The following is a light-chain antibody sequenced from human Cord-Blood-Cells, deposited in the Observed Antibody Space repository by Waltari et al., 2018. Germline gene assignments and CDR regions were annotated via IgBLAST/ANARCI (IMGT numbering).Light chain of an antibody. V-gene: IGLV2-8*01. J-gene: IGLJ3*02. CDR3: SSYAGSNNLV. CDR2: EVS. Sequence: QSALTQPPSASASPGQSVTISCTGPSSDVGGYNYVSWYQQHPGKAPKLMIYEVSKRPSGVPDRFSGSKSGNTASLTVSGLQAEDEADYYCSSYAGSNNLVFGGGTKLTVL. CDR1: SSDVGGYNY.